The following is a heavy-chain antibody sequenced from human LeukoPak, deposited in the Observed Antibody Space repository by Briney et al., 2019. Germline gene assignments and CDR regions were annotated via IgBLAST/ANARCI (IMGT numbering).Heavy chain of an antibody. CDR1: GFTFSSYA. D-gene: IGHD6-6*01. Sequence: LTGGSLRLSCAASGFTFSSYAMSWVRQAPGKGLEWVSAISGSGGSTYYADSVKGRFTISRDNSKNTLYLQMNSLRAEDTAVYYCAKDTGVAARPTIPNWFDPWGQGTLVTVSS. CDR3: AKDTGVAARPTIPNWFDP. V-gene: IGHV3-23*01. CDR2: ISGSGGST. J-gene: IGHJ5*02.